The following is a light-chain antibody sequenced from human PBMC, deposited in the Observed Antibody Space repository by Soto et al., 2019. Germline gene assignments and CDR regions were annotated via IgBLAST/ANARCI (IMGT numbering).Light chain of an antibody. Sequence: RLITQSPATLCFSPGARATLSLRASQSIGSTLAWYQQKPGQTPRLLIYDAYTRATGITARFSGIGSGTEFTLIISSLQSEDFAVYYCQHYKTWPLSVGGGTKVEIK. J-gene: IGKJ4*01. CDR3: QHYKTWPLS. CDR1: QSIGST. CDR2: DAY. V-gene: IGKV3-15*01.